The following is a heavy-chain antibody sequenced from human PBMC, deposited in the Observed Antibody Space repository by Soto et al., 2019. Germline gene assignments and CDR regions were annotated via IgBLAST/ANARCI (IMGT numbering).Heavy chain of an antibody. V-gene: IGHV3-21*01. J-gene: IGHJ4*02. CDR3: AREVAGYCSSTSCYQPPSPLDY. D-gene: IGHD2-2*01. CDR2: ISSSSSYI. CDR1: GFTFSSYA. Sequence: GGSLRLSCAASGFTFSSYAMSWVRQAPGKGLEWVSSISSSSSYIYYADSVKGRFTISRDNAKNSLYLQMNSLRAEDTAVYYCAREVAGYCSSTSCYQPPSPLDYWGQGTLVTVSS.